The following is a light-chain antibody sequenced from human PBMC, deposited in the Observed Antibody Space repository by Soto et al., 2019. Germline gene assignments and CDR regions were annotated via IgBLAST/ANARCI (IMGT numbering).Light chain of an antibody. CDR1: QSVGSNY. V-gene: IGKV3-20*01. J-gene: IGKJ1*01. CDR3: QQYGSSPRT. CDR2: GAS. Sequence: IVLTQSPCTLSLSPGERATLSRRASQSVGSNYLAWYQQKPGQAPRLLIYGASSRATGIPDRFSGSGSGTDFTLTISRLEPEDFAVYYCQQYGSSPRTFAQGTKV.